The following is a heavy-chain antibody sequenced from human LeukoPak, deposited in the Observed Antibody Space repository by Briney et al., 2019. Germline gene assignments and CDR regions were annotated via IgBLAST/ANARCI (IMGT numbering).Heavy chain of an antibody. V-gene: IGHV3-7*04. CDR1: GFPFSTYW. CDR2: INQDGTEK. Sequence: GGSLRLSCAASGFPFSTYWMTWVRQAPGKGLEWVANINQDGTEKYYVDSVSGRFTISRDNSKNSLCLQMSSLRAEDTAVYYCTRGSMYVEFRGQGALVTVSS. CDR3: TRGSMYVEF. J-gene: IGHJ1*01. D-gene: IGHD2-8*01.